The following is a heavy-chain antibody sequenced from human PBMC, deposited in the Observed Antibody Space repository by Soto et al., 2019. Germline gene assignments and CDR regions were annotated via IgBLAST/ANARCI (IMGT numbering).Heavy chain of an antibody. CDR1: GVTVSRNY. CDR2: IYTGGTT. CDR3: AFASAYYYYFDY. D-gene: IGHD3-22*01. J-gene: IGHJ4*02. Sequence: EVQLLESGGDLVQPGGSLRLSCVASGVTVSRNYMSWVRQAPGKGLEWVSVIYTGGTTYYADSVKGRFIISRDHSKNMVYLQMNSLRVEDTAVYYCAFASAYYYYFDYWGQGTLVSVSS. V-gene: IGHV3-66*01.